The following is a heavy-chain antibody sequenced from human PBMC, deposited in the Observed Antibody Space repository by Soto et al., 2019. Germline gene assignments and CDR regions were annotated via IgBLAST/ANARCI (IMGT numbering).Heavy chain of an antibody. CDR2: IYWDDDK. V-gene: IGHV2-5*02. D-gene: IGHD3-3*01. Sequence: QITLNESGPTVVKPAEPLTLTCTFSGFSLTTSGVGVGWIRQSPGKAPEWLALIYWDDDKRYSASLKSRLTITKVSSKNQVVLTMASVDPADTATSYCAHRILRTVFGLVTTTAIYFDFWCQGTPVVVSS. J-gene: IGHJ4*02. CDR1: GFSLTTSGVG. CDR3: AHRILRTVFGLVTTTAIYFDF.